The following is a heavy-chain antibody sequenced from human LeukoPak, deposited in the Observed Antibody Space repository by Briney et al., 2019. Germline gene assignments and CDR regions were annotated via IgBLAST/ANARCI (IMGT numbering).Heavy chain of an antibody. CDR1: GFTFSHAW. V-gene: IGHV3-15*01. CDR3: TTVSYVGGY. D-gene: IGHD3-10*02. CDR2: SKSKTDGGTT. Sequence: GGSLRLSCAASGFTFSHAWMSWVRQAPGEGLERVGRSKSKTDGGTTDYAAPVKGRFTISRDESKNMLYLQMNSLKIEDTAVYYCTTVSYVGGYWGQGTLVTVSS. J-gene: IGHJ4*02.